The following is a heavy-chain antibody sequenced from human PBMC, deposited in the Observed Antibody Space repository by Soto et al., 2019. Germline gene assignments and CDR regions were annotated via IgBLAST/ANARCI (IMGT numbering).Heavy chain of an antibody. Sequence: GASVKVSCKASGYTFTSYFMHWVRQAPGQGLEWMGRINPSGGSTSYAQKFQGRVTMTRDTSTSTAYMELRSLRSNDTAVYYCAMVDVYVTPSPQDVWGQGTTVTVSS. CDR2: INPSGGST. D-gene: IGHD3-16*01. J-gene: IGHJ6*02. CDR1: GYTFTSYF. CDR3: AMVDVYVTPSPQDV. V-gene: IGHV1-46*01.